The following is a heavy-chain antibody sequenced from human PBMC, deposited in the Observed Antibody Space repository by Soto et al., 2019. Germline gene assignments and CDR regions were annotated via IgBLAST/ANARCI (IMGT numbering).Heavy chain of an antibody. J-gene: IGHJ4*02. CDR1: GYTFTSYD. CDR2: MNPNSGNA. CDR3: ARYGDYDVNVDY. D-gene: IGHD4-17*01. Sequence: QVQLVQSGAEVKKPGASVKVSCKASGYTFTSYDINWVRQATGQGLEWMGWMNPNSGNAGYAQKFQGRVTMTRNTSISTAYTELSSLRSEDTAVYYCARYGDYDVNVDYWGQGTLVTVSS. V-gene: IGHV1-8*01.